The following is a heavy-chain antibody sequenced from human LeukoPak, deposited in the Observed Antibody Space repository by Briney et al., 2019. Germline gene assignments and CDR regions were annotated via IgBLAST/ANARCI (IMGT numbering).Heavy chain of an antibody. D-gene: IGHD2-15*01. CDR2: IIPILGIA. J-gene: IGHJ6*02. V-gene: IGHV1-69*04. CDR3: ASGYCSGGSCYHGAYYYGMDV. Sequence: SVKVSCKASGGTFSSYAISWVRQAPGQGLEWMGRIIPILGIANYAQKFQGRVTITADKSTSTAYMELSSLRPEDTAVYYCASGYCSGGSCYHGAYYYGMDVWGQGTTVTVSS. CDR1: GGTFSSYA.